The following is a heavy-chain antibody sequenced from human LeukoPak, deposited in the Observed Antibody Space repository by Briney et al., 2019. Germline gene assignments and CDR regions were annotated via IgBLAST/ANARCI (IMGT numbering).Heavy chain of an antibody. Sequence: SETLSLTCAVYGGSFSGYYWSWIHQPPGKGLEWIGEINHSGSTNYNPSLKSRVTISVDTSKNQFSLKLSSVTAADTAVYYCARGLKGRMTTVTTSWNYWGQGTLVTVSS. D-gene: IGHD4-17*01. J-gene: IGHJ4*02. V-gene: IGHV4-34*01. CDR2: INHSGST. CDR3: ARGLKGRMTTVTTSWNY. CDR1: GGSFSGYY.